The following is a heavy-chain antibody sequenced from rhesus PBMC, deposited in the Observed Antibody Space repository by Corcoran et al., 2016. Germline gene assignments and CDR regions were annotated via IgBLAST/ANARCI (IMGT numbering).Heavy chain of an antibody. D-gene: IGHD1-7*02. Sequence: EVQLAESGGGLVQPGGSLRLSCAASGFTFSGYEMHWVRQAPGKGLESVSVIGGDSTYTHSAGSVKSLLTISRDNAKNSLSLQMNSLRAEDTAVYYCARRHVTGTTAVDYWGQGVLVTVSS. CDR3: ARRHVTGTTAVDY. CDR1: GFTFSGYE. J-gene: IGHJ4*01. V-gene: IGHV3-115*02. CDR2: IGGDSTYT.